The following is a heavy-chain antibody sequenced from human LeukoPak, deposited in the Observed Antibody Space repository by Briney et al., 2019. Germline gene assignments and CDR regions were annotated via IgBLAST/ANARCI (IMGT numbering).Heavy chain of an antibody. V-gene: IGHV3-23*01. CDR3: AKVGANMVRGVIMRTYFDY. J-gene: IGHJ4*02. CDR1: GFTFSSYA. D-gene: IGHD3-10*01. CDR2: ISGSGGST. Sequence: PGGSLRLSCAASGFTFSSYAMSWVRQAPGKGLEWVSAISGSGGSTYYADSVKGRFTISRDNSKNTLYLQMNSLRAEDTAVYYCAKVGANMVRGVIMRTYFDYWGQGTLVTVPS.